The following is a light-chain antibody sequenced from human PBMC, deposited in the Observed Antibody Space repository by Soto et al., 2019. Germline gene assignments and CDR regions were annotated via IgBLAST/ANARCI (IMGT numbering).Light chain of an antibody. CDR2: SAS. Sequence: DIQMTQSPSSLSASVGDRVTITCRASQTISISLNWYQQKPGKAPNLLIYSASSLQSGVQSRFSGSGSATDFNFTINSLQPEDFATYYCQQSFCAPITFGRGTLLEIK. CDR3: QQSFCAPIT. V-gene: IGKV1-39*01. J-gene: IGKJ5*01. CDR1: QTISIS.